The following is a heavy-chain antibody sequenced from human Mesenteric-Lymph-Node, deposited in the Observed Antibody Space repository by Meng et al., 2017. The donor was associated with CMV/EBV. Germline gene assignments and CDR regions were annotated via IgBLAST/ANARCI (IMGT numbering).Heavy chain of an antibody. V-gene: IGHV3-23*01. Sequence: EVQLLESGGGLVQLGGSLRLSCAASGITFSSYAMSWVRQAPGKGLEWVSAISVSGGTTYYKDSVKGRFTISRDNSDNMLYLQMNSLRAEDTAVYYCAKGYGLFNYWGRGTLVTVSS. D-gene: IGHD3-3*01. CDR2: ISVSGGTT. CDR1: GITFSSYA. J-gene: IGHJ4*02. CDR3: AKGYGLFNY.